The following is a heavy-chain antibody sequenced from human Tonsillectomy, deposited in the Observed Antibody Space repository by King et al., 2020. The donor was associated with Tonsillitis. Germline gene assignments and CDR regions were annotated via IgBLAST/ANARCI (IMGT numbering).Heavy chain of an antibody. CDR3: ARGGRCYYDSSGYYYHNFDY. D-gene: IGHD3-22*01. V-gene: IGHV4-38-2*01. J-gene: IGHJ4*02. CDR1: GYSISSGYY. CDR2: IYHSGST. Sequence: QLQESGPRLVKPSETLSLTCAVSGYSISSGYYWGWIRQPPGKGLEWIGSIYHSGSTYYNPSLKSRVTISVDTSKNQFSLKLSSVTAADTAVYYCARGGRCYYDSSGYYYHNFDYWGQGTLVTVSA.